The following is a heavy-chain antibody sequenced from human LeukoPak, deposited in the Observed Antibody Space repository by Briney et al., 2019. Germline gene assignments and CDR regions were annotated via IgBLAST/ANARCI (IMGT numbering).Heavy chain of an antibody. J-gene: IGHJ3*02. Sequence: ASVKVSCKASGYTFTSYDIKWVRQATGQGLEWMGWMNPNSGNTGYAQKFQGRVTMTRNTSISTAYMELSSLRSEDTAVYYCARGSSRWDAFDIWGQGTMVTVSS. CDR3: ARGSSRWDAFDI. CDR1: GYTFTSYD. D-gene: IGHD6-13*01. V-gene: IGHV1-8*01. CDR2: MNPNSGNT.